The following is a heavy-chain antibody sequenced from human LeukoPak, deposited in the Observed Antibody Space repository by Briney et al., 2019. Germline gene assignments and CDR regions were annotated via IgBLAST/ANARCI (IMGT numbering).Heavy chain of an antibody. CDR3: ARDSEQWLVEGNFDF. Sequence: ASVKVSCKASGYTFTSYGISWVRQAPGQGLEWMGWINPNNGGTKYDQKFQGRVTMTRDTSITTAYMELSRLRSDDTAVYYCARDSEQWLVEGNFDFWGQGTLVTVSS. V-gene: IGHV1-2*02. CDR2: INPNNGGT. D-gene: IGHD6-19*01. J-gene: IGHJ4*02. CDR1: GYTFTSYG.